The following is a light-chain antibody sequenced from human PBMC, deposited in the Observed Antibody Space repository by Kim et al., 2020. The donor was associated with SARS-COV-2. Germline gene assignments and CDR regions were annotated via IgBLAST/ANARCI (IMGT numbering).Light chain of an antibody. Sequence: SYELTQPPSVSVAPGKTARITCGGNNIGSKSVHWYQQKPGQAPVLVIYYDSDRPSGIPERFSGSNSGNTATLTISRVEAGDEADYYCQVWVSSSDHYVFGTGTKVTVL. V-gene: IGLV3-21*04. J-gene: IGLJ1*01. CDR2: YDS. CDR3: QVWVSSSDHYV. CDR1: NIGSKS.